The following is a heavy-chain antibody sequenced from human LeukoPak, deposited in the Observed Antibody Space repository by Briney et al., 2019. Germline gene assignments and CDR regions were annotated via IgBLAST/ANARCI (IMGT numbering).Heavy chain of an antibody. CDR1: GGSISSGGYY. CDR2: IYYSGST. V-gene: IGHV4-31*03. Sequence: SQTLSLTCTVSGGSISSGGYYWSWIRQHPGKGLEWIGYIYYSGSTYYNPSLKSRVTISVDTSKNQFSLKLSSVTAADTAVYYCAGGRRSFSDYGDYRGVYYFDYWGQGTLVTVSS. J-gene: IGHJ4*02. CDR3: AGGRRSFSDYGDYRGVYYFDY. D-gene: IGHD4-17*01.